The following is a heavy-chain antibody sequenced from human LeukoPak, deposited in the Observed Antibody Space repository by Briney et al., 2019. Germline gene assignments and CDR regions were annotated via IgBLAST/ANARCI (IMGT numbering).Heavy chain of an antibody. D-gene: IGHD4-23*01. CDR1: AFSFSTYT. V-gene: IGHV3-23*01. CDR3: AVHASGNSFWDY. CDR2: LGGRTGNT. Sequence: GGSLRLSCAASAFSFSTYTMSWVRQAPGKGLEWVSLLGGRTGNTYYADSVKGRFTIARDNSKNTLYLQMNSLGAEDTAVYYCAVHASGNSFWDYWGQGSLVTVSS. J-gene: IGHJ4*02.